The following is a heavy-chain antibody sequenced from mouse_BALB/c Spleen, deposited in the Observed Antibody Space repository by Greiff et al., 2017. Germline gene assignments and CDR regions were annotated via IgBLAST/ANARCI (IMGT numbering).Heavy chain of an antibody. CDR2: IDPANGNT. Sequence: EVQLVESGAELVKPGASVKLSCTASGFNIKDTYMHWVKQRPEQGLEWIGRIDPANGNTKYDPKFQGKATITADTSSNTAYLQLSSLTSEDTAVYYCARGNPFAYWGQGTLVTVSA. V-gene: IGHV14-3*02. D-gene: IGHD2-1*01. J-gene: IGHJ3*01. CDR3: ARGNPFAY. CDR1: GFNIKDTY.